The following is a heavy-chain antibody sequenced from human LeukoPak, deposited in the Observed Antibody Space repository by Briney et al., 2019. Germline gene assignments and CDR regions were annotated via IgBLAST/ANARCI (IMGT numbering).Heavy chain of an antibody. Sequence: SETLSLTCAVSGYSISSGYYWGWIRQPPGKGLEWIGSIYHSGSTYYNPSLKSRVTISVDTSKNQFSLKLSSVTAADTAVYYCARRIFGVVIILSSMGAFDTWGQGTMVTVSS. CDR3: ARRIFGVVIILSSMGAFDT. CDR2: IYHSGST. CDR1: GYSISSGYY. V-gene: IGHV4-38-2*01. D-gene: IGHD3-3*01. J-gene: IGHJ3*02.